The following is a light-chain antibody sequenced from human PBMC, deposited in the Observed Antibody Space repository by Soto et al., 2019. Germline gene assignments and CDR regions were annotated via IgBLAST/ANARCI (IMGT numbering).Light chain of an antibody. CDR1: QGIGNA. CDR2: GAS. V-gene: IGKV1-17*01. CDR3: QQYNNWPIT. Sequence: QMSQSLSSVSASVGDRVASSCRASQGIGNALGWYQQKRGKPPKVLIYGASNLQSGVPPRFSGSGSGTEFTLTISSLQSEDFAVYYCQQYNNWPITFGQGTRLEI. J-gene: IGKJ5*01.